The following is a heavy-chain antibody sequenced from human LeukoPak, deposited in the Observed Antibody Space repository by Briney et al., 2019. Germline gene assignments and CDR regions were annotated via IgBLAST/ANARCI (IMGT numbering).Heavy chain of an antibody. CDR3: ARERRTYYYDSSGYSTDY. D-gene: IGHD3-22*01. CDR2: ISSSSSYI. CDR1: GFTFSDYY. V-gene: IGHV3-11*06. Sequence: KSGGSLRLSCAASGFTFSDYYMSWIRQAPGKGLEWVSSISSSSSYIYYADSVKGRFTISRDNAKNSLYLQMNSLRAEDTAVYYCARERRTYYYDSSGYSTDYWGQGTLVTVSS. J-gene: IGHJ4*02.